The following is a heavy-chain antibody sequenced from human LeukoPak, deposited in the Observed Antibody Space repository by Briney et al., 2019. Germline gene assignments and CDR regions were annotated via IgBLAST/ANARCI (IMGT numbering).Heavy chain of an antibody. CDR1: GFTFDDYA. Sequence: GRSLRLSCAASGFTFDDYAMHWVRQAPGKGPEWVSGISWNSGSIGYADSVKGRFTISRDNAKNSLYLQMNSLRAEDTALYYCAKARGTGNYDAEYFQHWGQGTLVTVSS. D-gene: IGHD3-10*01. CDR3: AKARGTGNYDAEYFQH. CDR2: ISWNSGSI. V-gene: IGHV3-9*01. J-gene: IGHJ1*01.